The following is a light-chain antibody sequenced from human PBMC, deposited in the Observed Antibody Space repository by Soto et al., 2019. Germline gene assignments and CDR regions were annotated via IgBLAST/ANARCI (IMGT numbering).Light chain of an antibody. Sequence: QSVLTQPASVSGSPGQSITISCTGTSSDVGRYNFVSWYQQHPDKAPKLMIYEVTIRPSGVSDRFSGSKSGNTASLTVSGLQAEDEADYYCSSYTGGNPADVFGTGTKLTVL. J-gene: IGLJ1*01. CDR2: EVT. CDR3: SSYTGGNPADV. V-gene: IGLV2-14*01. CDR1: SSDVGRYNF.